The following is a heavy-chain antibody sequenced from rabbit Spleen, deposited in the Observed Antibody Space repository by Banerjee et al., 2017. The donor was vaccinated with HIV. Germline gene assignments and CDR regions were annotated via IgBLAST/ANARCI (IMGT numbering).Heavy chain of an antibody. D-gene: IGHD8-1*01. V-gene: IGHV1S40*01. Sequence: QSLEESGGGLVKPGASLTLTCKASGFSFNSIFWICWVRQAPGKGLEWIACIYAGSSSGFTYSATWAKGRFTCSKTSSTTVTLQMTSLTVADTATYFCARDTGSSFSSYGMDLWGPGTLVTVS. CDR3: ARDTGSSFSSYGMDL. J-gene: IGHJ6*01. CDR2: IYAGSSSGFT. CDR1: GFSFNSIFW.